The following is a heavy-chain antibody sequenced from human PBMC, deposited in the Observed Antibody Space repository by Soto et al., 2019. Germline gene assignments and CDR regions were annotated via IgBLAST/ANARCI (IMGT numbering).Heavy chain of an antibody. CDR3: ARVEGSASSAGD. V-gene: IGHV1-2*02. J-gene: IGHJ1*01. D-gene: IGHD3-10*01. CDR2: VYPKTGRT. Sequence: QVQMVQSGTEMKKPGASVRVSCQTSGYSFTTYYVHWVRQAPGQGLEWMGFVYPKTGRTKYAPKFQGRVTMTRDTSTTTAYLELGRLTSADTAIYYCARVEGSASSAGDWGQGTVVSVS. CDR1: GYSFTTYY.